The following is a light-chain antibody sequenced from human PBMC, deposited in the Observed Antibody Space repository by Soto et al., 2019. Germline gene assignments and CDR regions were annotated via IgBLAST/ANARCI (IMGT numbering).Light chain of an antibody. J-gene: IGLJ3*02. Sequence: QSALTQPASVSGSPGQSITISCTGTSSDVGAYNYVSWYRQHPGKAPKLMIYEVTNRPSGVSNRFSGSKSGSTASLTISGLQAEDEADHYCSSYTSSSTLVFGGGTKLTVL. CDR1: SSDVGAYNY. CDR3: SSYTSSSTLV. V-gene: IGLV2-14*01. CDR2: EVT.